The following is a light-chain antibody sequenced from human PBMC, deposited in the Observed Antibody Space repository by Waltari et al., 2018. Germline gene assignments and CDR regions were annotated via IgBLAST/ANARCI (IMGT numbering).Light chain of an antibody. V-gene: IGKV3-20*01. CDR3: EQDTNPPAPGP. CDR2: DSS. J-gene: IGKJ4*02. CDR1: QSVPRTN. Sequence: EIVLAQSPGTLSLSPGGRATLSCRASQSVPRTNLSWYQQQPGTPPRLLIFDSSRRATGTPDRFSVSGSGTDFTLTNSGLEPEDSAVYYCEQDTNPPAPGPFGGATQVEIK.